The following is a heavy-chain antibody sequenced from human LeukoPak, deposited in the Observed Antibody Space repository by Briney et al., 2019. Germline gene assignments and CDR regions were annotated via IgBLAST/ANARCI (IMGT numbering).Heavy chain of an antibody. CDR2: ISGSGGST. D-gene: IGHD3-3*01. J-gene: IGHJ5*02. CDR1: GFTFSSST. CDR3: ARPIFGVVIIGWFDP. Sequence: GGSLRLSCAASGFTFSSSTMNWVRQAPGKGLEWVSAISGSGGSTYYADSVKGRFTISRDNSKNTLYLQMNSLRAEDTAVYYCARPIFGVVIIGWFDPWGQGTLVTVSS. V-gene: IGHV3-23*01.